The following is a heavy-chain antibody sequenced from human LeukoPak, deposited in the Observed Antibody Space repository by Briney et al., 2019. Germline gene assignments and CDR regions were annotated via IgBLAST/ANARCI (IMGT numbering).Heavy chain of an antibody. CDR2: VYPSDSSS. Sequence: GESLRISCRASGYSFKSYWIAWVRKKSGEGLEFMGMVYPSDSSSFYNPSRFSPSFQGHVTMSADKAISTAYLQWSSLRASDSAMSYSARIGDPPYYKHLDPWAQGTLVTVSS. D-gene: IGHD3-10*01. CDR1: GYSFKSYW. CDR3: ARIGDPPYYKHLDP. V-gene: IGHV5-51*01. J-gene: IGHJ5*02.